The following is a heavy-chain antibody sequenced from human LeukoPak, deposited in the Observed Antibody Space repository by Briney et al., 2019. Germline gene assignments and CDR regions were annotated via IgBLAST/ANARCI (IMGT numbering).Heavy chain of an antibody. J-gene: IGHJ4*02. CDR2: INHSGST. Sequence: SETLSLTCAVYGGSFSGYYWSWIRQPPGKGLEWIGEINHSGSTNYNPSLKSRVTISVDTSKNQFSLKLSSVTAADTAVYYCARRVNIQLWPTGYFDYWGQGTLVTVSS. V-gene: IGHV4-34*01. D-gene: IGHD5-18*01. CDR1: GGSFSGYY. CDR3: ARRVNIQLWPTGYFDY.